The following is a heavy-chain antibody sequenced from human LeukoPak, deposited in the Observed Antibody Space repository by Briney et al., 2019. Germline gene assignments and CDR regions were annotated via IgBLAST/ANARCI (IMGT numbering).Heavy chain of an antibody. V-gene: IGHV5-51*01. CDR2: IYTSDSNT. CDR1: GYSFTTYW. Sequence: GGSLKISSRGSGYSFTTYWIGWLRHMPRRGLEWRGIIYTSDSNTRYNPYSQGQVTISSNKSTSTAHLQQSSRKASDTATVYCARLFRDSSGYYSYYVDYWGQGTLVTVSS. D-gene: IGHD3-22*01. J-gene: IGHJ4*02. CDR3: ARLFRDSSGYYSYYVDY.